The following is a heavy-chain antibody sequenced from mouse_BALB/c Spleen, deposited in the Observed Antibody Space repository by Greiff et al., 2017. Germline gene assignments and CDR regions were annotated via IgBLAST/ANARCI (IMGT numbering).Heavy chain of an antibody. J-gene: IGHJ4*01. Sequence: DVHLVESGGDLVKPGGSLKLSCAASGFTFSSYGMSWVRQTPDKRLEWVATISSGGSYTYYPDSVKGRFTISRDNAKNTLYLQMSSLKSEDTAMYYCARRYGNSYAMDYWGQGTSVTVSS. CDR3: ARRYGNSYAMDY. CDR1: GFTFSSYG. CDR2: ISSGGSYT. D-gene: IGHD2-10*02. V-gene: IGHV5-6*01.